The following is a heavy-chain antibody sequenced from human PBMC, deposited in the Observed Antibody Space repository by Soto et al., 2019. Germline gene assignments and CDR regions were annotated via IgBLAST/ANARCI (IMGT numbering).Heavy chain of an antibody. V-gene: IGHV1-69*12. CDR1: GGTFSSYA. J-gene: IGHJ6*02. CDR2: IIPIFGTA. Sequence: QVQLVQSGAEVKKPGSSVKVSCKASGGTFSSYAISWVRQAPGQGLEWMGGIIPIFGTANYAQKFQGRVTITADESTSTAYMELSSLRSEDTAVYYCARLRLGELSLPPYGMDVWGQGTTVTVSS. D-gene: IGHD3-16*02. CDR3: ARLRLGELSLPPYGMDV.